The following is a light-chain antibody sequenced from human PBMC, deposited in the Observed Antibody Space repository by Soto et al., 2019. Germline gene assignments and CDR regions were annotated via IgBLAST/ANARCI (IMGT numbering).Light chain of an antibody. Sequence: EIVMTQSPATLSVSPGERAILSCRASQSVSNNLALYQQKPGQAPSLLIYHASTRASGIPARFSGSGSGTEFTLTISSLQSEDVAVYYCQQYNEWPLTFGGGTKVEIK. CDR3: QQYNEWPLT. V-gene: IGKV3-15*01. CDR2: HAS. J-gene: IGKJ4*01. CDR1: QSVSNN.